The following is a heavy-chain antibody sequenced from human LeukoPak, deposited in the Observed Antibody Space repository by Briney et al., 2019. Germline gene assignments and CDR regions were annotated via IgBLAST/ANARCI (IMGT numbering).Heavy chain of an antibody. CDR2: ISGSGGST. CDR3: AKTTCSSTNCYRAEYFQH. Sequence: GGSLRLSCAASGFTFSSYAMSWVRQAPGKGLEWVSAISGSGGSTYYADSVKGRFTISRDNSKNTLYLQMNSLRAEDTAVYYCAKTTCSSTNCYRAEYFQHWGQGTLVTVSS. CDR1: GFTFSSYA. V-gene: IGHV3-23*01. D-gene: IGHD2-2*01. J-gene: IGHJ1*01.